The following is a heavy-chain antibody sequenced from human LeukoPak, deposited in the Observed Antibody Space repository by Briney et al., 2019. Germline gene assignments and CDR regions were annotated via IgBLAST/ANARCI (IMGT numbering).Heavy chain of an antibody. D-gene: IGHD3-9*01. CDR3: ARDDQLFRSREGNIFWFDP. CDR2: INPNSGGT. V-gene: IGHV1-2*02. Sequence: ASVKVSCKTSGYTFTGYYMHWMRQAPGQGLEWMGWINPNSGGTNYAQKFQGRISMTRDTSINTAYMELSGLTSDDSAVYYCARDDQLFRSREGNIFWFDPWGQGTLVTVSS. J-gene: IGHJ5*02. CDR1: GYTFTGYY.